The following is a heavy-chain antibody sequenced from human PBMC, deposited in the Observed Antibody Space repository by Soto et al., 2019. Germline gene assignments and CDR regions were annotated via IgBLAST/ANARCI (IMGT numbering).Heavy chain of an antibody. J-gene: IGHJ4*02. CDR2: IIPIFGTA. CDR1: GGTFSSYS. V-gene: IGHV1-69*01. CDR3: ARDGGRHSGGIDY. Sequence: QVQLVQSGAEVKKPGSSVKVSCKASGGTFSSYSINWVRQAPGQGLEWMGEIIPIFGTANYAQKFQGRVTITAYESTSTAYMELSSLRSEDTAVHYCARDGGRHSGGIDYWGQGTLVTVSS. D-gene: IGHD1-26*01.